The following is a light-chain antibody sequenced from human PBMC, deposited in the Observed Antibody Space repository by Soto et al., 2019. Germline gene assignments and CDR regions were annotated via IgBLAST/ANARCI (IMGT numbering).Light chain of an antibody. Sequence: EIVLTQSPGTLSLSPGERATLSCRASQSVSSSYLAWYQQKPGQAPRLLIYGASSRATGIPDRFSGSGSGTDFTLTIIRLEPEDFAVYYCQQYGRSPPITFGQGTRLEIK. CDR1: QSVSSSY. CDR3: QQYGRSPPIT. J-gene: IGKJ5*01. CDR2: GAS. V-gene: IGKV3-20*01.